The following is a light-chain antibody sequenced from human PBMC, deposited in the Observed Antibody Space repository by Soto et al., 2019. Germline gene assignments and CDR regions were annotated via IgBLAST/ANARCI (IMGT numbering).Light chain of an antibody. CDR2: DVS. J-gene: IGLJ1*01. V-gene: IGLV2-11*01. Sequence: QSVLTQPRSVSGSPGQSVTISCTGTSSDVGGYNYVSWYQQHPGKAPKLMIYDVSQRPSGVPDRFSGSKSGNTASLTISGLQSEDEADYYCCSYTSSSTLYVFGTGTKVTVL. CDR1: SSDVGGYNY. CDR3: CSYTSSSTLYV.